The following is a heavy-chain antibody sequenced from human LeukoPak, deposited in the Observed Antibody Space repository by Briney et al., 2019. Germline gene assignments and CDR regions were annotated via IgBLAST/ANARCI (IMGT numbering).Heavy chain of an antibody. CDR2: IIPIFGTA. Sequence: ASVKVSCKASGGTFGSYAISWVRQAPGQGLEWMGGIIPIFGTANYAQKFQGRVTITADESTSTAYMELSSLRSEDTAVYYCARANSSGYYYDYYFDYWGQGTLVTVSS. CDR1: GGTFGSYA. CDR3: ARANSSGYYYDYYFDY. V-gene: IGHV1-69*13. J-gene: IGHJ4*02. D-gene: IGHD3-22*01.